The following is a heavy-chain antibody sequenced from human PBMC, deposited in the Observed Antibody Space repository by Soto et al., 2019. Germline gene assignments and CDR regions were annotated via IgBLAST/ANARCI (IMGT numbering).Heavy chain of an antibody. Sequence: QSGGSLRLSCVASGFTFNSYAMSWVRQAPGKGLEWVSHINSDGSSTSYADSVKGRFTISRDNAKNTLYLQMNSLRAEDTAVYYCARNPYYDFWRGYYFDFDYWGQGTLVTVSS. CDR3: ARNPYYDFWRGYYFDFDY. CDR1: GFTFNSYA. V-gene: IGHV3-74*01. CDR2: INSDGSST. J-gene: IGHJ4*02. D-gene: IGHD3-3*01.